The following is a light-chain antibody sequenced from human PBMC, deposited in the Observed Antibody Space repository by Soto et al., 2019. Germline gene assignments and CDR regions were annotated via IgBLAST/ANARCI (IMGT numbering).Light chain of an antibody. CDR3: QQYGSSPPIT. CDR2: DAS. J-gene: IGKJ5*01. Sequence: EVVLTQSPATLSLTPGERATLSCRASQSVSTYLAWYQQKPGQAPRLLIYDASNRATGIPDRFSGSGSGTDFTLTISRLEAEDFAVYYCQQYGSSPPITFGQGTRLEIK. V-gene: IGKV3-20*01. CDR1: QSVSTY.